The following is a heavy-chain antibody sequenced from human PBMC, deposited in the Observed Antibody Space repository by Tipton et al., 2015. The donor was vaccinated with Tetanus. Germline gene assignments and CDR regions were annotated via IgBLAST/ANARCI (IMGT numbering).Heavy chain of an antibody. CDR2: IYYSGST. CDR1: GGFISNSAYY. J-gene: IGHJ4*02. D-gene: IGHD3-9*01. CDR3: ARHSSLKALNY. Sequence: TLSLTCTVSGGFISNSAYYWGWIRQPPGKGLEWIGTIYYSGSTYYNPSLNSRVAISIDTSKNLFSLKVNSVTAADTAVYYCARHSSLKALNYWGQGTLVTASS. V-gene: IGHV4-39*01.